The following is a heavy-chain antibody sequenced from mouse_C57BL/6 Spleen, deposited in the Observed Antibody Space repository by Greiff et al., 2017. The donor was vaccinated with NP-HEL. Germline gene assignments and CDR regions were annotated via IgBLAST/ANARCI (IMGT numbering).Heavy chain of an antibody. CDR2: INPSSGYT. Sequence: QVQLQQSGAELAKPGASVKLSCKASGYTFTSYWMHWVKQRPGQGLEWIGYINPSSGYTKYNQKFKDKATLPADKSSSTAYMQLSSLTYEDSAVYYCARRFYDGYPYWYFDVWGTGTTVTVSS. V-gene: IGHV1-7*01. CDR3: ARRFYDGYPYWYFDV. J-gene: IGHJ1*03. CDR1: GYTFTSYW. D-gene: IGHD2-3*01.